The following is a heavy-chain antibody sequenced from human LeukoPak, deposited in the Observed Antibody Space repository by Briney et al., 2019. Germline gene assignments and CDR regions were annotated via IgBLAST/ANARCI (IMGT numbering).Heavy chain of an antibody. D-gene: IGHD4-17*01. CDR2: IIPIFGTA. Sequence: GASVKVSCKASGGTFSSYAISWVRQAPGQGLEWMGGIIPIFGTANYAQKFQGRVTITADESTSTAYMELSSLRSEDTAVYYCARSTVTNLHFDYWGQGTLVTVS. CDR1: GGTFSSYA. CDR3: ARSTVTNLHFDY. J-gene: IGHJ4*02. V-gene: IGHV1-69*13.